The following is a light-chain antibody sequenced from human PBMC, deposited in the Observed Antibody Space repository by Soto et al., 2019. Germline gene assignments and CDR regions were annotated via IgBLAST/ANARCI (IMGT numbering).Light chain of an antibody. Sequence: EIVLTQSPGTLSLSPGERATLSCRASQSVSSNHLAWYQQKTGQTPRLLIYIASNRAPGIPGRFSGSGSGTHFTLTISRVEPEDCAVYYCQQYDSSPWTFGQGTKVEIK. CDR3: QQYDSSPWT. J-gene: IGKJ1*01. CDR1: QSVSSNH. V-gene: IGKV3-20*01. CDR2: IAS.